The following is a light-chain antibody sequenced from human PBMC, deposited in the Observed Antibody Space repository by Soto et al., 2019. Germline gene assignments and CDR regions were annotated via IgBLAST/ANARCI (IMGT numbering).Light chain of an antibody. J-gene: IGLJ1*01. CDR1: NIGSKS. CDR2: YDS. V-gene: IGLV3-21*04. Sequence: SYELTQPPSVSVAPGKTARITCGGNNIGSKSVHWYQQKPGQAPVLVIYYDSDRPSGIPERFSGSNSGNTATLTISRVEAGDEADYYCQVWDSSSDHRDFYVFGTGTKLTVL. CDR3: QVWDSSSDHRDFYV.